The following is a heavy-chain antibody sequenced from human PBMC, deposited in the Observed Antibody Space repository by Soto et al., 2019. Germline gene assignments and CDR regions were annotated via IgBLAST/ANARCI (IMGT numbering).Heavy chain of an antibody. Sequence: SETLSLTCVVSGESFSGYYWSWVRQTPGMGLEWIGEVDHRGSTTYNPSLKNRASISIDSSKNLFSLELTSVTAADTALYFCARYEYGNSLYGVDVWGQGTRVTVSS. D-gene: IGHD1-7*01. CDR2: VDHRGST. CDR3: ARYEYGNSLYGVDV. V-gene: IGHV4-34*01. CDR1: GESFSGYY. J-gene: IGHJ6*02.